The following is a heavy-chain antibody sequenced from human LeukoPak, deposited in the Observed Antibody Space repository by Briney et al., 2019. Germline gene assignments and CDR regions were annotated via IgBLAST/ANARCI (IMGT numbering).Heavy chain of an antibody. J-gene: IGHJ3*02. D-gene: IGHD4/OR15-4a*01. CDR3: ARESPTMGVSFDI. CDR1: GFTFSSYS. Sequence: GGSLRLSCAASGFTFSSYSMNWVRQAPGKGLEWVSSISSSSSYIYYADSVKGRFTISRDNAKNSLYLQMNSLRAEDTALYYCARESPTMGVSFDIWGQGTMVTVSS. V-gene: IGHV3-21*04. CDR2: ISSSSSYI.